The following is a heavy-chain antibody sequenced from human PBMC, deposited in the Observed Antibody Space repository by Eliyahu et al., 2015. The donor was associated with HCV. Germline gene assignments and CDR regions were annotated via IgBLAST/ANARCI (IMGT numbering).Heavy chain of an antibody. CDR1: GFTFSSYG. V-gene: IGHV3-33*08. D-gene: IGHD4-17*01. CDR3: ARDGEAAFDI. J-gene: IGHJ3*02. Sequence: QVQLVESGGGVVQPGRSLRXSCAASGFTFSSYGMHWVRQAPGKGLEWVAVIWYDGSNKYYADSVKGRFTISRDNSKNTLYLQMNSLRAEDTAVYYCARDGEAAFDIWGQGTMVTVSS. CDR2: IWYDGSNK.